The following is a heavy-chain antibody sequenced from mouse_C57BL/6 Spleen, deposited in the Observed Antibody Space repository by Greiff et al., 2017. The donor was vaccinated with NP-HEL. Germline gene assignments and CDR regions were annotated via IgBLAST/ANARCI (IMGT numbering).Heavy chain of an antibody. Sequence: QVQLKQPGTELVKPGASVKLSCKASGYTFTSYWMHWVKQRPGQGLEWIGNINPSNGGTNYNEKFKSKATLTVDKSSSTAYMQLSSLTSEDSAVYYCARQGLLRGAMDYWGQGTSVTVSS. CDR2: INPSNGGT. V-gene: IGHV1-53*01. CDR3: ARQGLLRGAMDY. J-gene: IGHJ4*01. D-gene: IGHD2-3*01. CDR1: GYTFTSYW.